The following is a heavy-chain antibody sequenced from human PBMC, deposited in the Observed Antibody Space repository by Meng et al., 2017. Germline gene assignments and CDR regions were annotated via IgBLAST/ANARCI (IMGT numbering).Heavy chain of an antibody. CDR1: AQTLSSDG. CDR2: INAYNGYT. Sequence: QGQLVQSGAEVKKPGASVKVSCHASAQTLSSDGFAWVRQAPGKGLEWMGWINAYNGYTDYAQKFLGRVTLTTDTSTNTGYMELRSLTSDDTAVYYCATRGNPYLDCWGRGTLVTVSS. J-gene: IGHJ4*02. V-gene: IGHV1-18*01. CDR3: ATRGNPYLDC.